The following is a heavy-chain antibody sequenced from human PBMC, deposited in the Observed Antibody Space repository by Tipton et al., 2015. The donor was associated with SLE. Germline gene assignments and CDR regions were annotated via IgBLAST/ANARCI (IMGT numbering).Heavy chain of an antibody. Sequence: QLVQSGAEVKKPGSSVKVSCKASGGTFSSYTISWVRQAPGQGLEWMGRIIPILGIANYAQKFQGRVTITADESTSTAYMELSSLRSEDTAVYYCARVSAYSSSHDAFDIWGQGTMVTVSS. CDR1: GGTFSSYT. D-gene: IGHD6-13*01. V-gene: IGHV1-69*09. CDR2: IIPILGIA. J-gene: IGHJ3*02. CDR3: ARVSAYSSSHDAFDI.